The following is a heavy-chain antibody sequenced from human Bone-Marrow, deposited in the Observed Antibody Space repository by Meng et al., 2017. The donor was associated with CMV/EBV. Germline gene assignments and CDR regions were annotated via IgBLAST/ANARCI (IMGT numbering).Heavy chain of an antibody. D-gene: IGHD3-3*01. CDR2: VSYDGGFK. Sequence: GGSLRLSCAASGFIFSSYSIHWVRQAPGKGLEWVAAVSYDGGFKKYADSVEGRFTISRDNSKNTLYLQMNSLRAEDTAVYYCAREITIFGVVIMRYDALDIWGQGTMVTVSS. V-gene: IGHV3-30*04. J-gene: IGHJ3*02. CDR3: AREITIFGVVIMRYDALDI. CDR1: GFIFSSYS.